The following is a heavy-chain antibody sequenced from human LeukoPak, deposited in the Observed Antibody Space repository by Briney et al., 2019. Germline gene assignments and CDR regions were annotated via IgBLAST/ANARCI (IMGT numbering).Heavy chain of an antibody. J-gene: IGHJ4*02. CDR2: ISGGSSTI. CDR3: TRDYGYSSSFDY. Sequence: PGGSLRLSCAAFGFTFSSSVMNWVRQAPGKGLEWVSYISGGSSTIHYADSVKGRFTISRDNAKNSLYLQMNSLRDEDTALYYCTRDYGYSSSFDYWGQGTLVTVSS. CDR1: GFTFSSSV. V-gene: IGHV3-48*02. D-gene: IGHD6-13*01.